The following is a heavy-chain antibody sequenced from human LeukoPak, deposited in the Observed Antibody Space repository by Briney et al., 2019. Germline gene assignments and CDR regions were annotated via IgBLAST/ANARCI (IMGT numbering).Heavy chain of an antibody. CDR1: GFTFDDYG. CDR3: ARSDTAMALGH. V-gene: IGHV3-20*04. J-gene: IGHJ4*02. CDR2: INWNGGST. Sequence: GGSLRLSCAASGFTFDDYGMSRVRQAPGKGLEWVSVINWNGGSTGYADSVKGRFTISRDKAKNSLYLQMNSLRAEDTALYYCARSDTAMALGHWGQGTLVTVSS. D-gene: IGHD5-18*01.